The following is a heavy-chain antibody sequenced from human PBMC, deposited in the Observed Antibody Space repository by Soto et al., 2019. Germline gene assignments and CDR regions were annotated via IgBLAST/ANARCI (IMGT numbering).Heavy chain of an antibody. CDR3: ARDRTYCTNGVCYRDDY. CDR2: IYYSGST. CDR1: GGSISSGGYY. V-gene: IGHV4-31*03. J-gene: IGHJ4*02. Sequence: SETLSLTCTVSGGSISSGGYYWSWIRQHPGKGLEWIGYIYYSGSTYYNPSLKSRVTISVDTSKNQFSLKLSSVTAADTAVYYCARDRTYCTNGVCYRDDYWGQGTLVTVSS. D-gene: IGHD2-8*01.